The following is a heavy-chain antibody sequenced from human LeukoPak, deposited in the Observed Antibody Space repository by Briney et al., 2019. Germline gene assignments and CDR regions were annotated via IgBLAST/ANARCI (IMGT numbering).Heavy chain of an antibody. J-gene: IGHJ4*02. CDR2: INHSGST. Sequence: SETLSLTCAVYGGSFSGYYWSWIRQPPGKGVEWIGEINHSGSTNYNPSLKSRVTISVDTSKNQFSLKLSSVTAADTAVYYCARREYDYVWGSYRRSHFDYWGQGTLVTVSS. CDR1: GGSFSGYY. V-gene: IGHV4-34*01. D-gene: IGHD3-16*02. CDR3: ARREYDYVWGSYRRSHFDY.